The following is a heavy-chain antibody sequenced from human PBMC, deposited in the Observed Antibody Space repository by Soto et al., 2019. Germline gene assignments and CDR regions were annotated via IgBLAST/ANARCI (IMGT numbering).Heavy chain of an antibody. Sequence: EVQVVESGGGLVKPGGSLRLSCAASGFTFSDYSFLWVRQAPGKGLEWLSFIANGDNHIFSSASVKGRFTISRDNAKNSVYLQLNSVRADDSAVYYCARENGHCTDACNRGAFDIWGQGSMVTVSS. CDR1: GFTFSDYS. V-gene: IGHV3-21*01. CDR3: ARENGHCTDACNRGAFDI. J-gene: IGHJ3*02. CDR2: IANGDNHI. D-gene: IGHD2-2*01.